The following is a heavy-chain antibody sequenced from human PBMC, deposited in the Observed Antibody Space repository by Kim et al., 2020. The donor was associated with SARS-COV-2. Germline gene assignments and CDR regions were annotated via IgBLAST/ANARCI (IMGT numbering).Heavy chain of an antibody. CDR3: AGAGEIYRYCFDP. CDR1: GFTFSTYA. D-gene: IGHD4-17*01. V-gene: IGHV3-23*01. CDR2: ITARGSDT. Sequence: GGSLRLSCTASGFTFSTYAMSWVRQAPGKGLEWVSAITARGSDTYYADSVKGRFTISRDNSKNALYLQMNSLRAEDTAVYYCAGAGEIYRYCFDPWGQGTLVTVSS. J-gene: IGHJ5*02.